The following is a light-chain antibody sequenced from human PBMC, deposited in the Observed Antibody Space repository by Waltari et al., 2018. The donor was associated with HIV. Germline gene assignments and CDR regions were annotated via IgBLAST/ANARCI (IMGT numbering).Light chain of an antibody. Sequence: QSALTQPLSASGSPGQSVTISCNGTSSDVGGYAYVSWYQQHPGEAPQLMLYDVTKRPSGVPDRFSGSKSGSTASLTLSGLQAEDEADYYCSSYAGSNNLIFGGGTKLTVL. CDR3: SSYAGSNNLI. CDR1: SSDVGGYAY. V-gene: IGLV2-8*01. CDR2: DVT. J-gene: IGLJ2*01.